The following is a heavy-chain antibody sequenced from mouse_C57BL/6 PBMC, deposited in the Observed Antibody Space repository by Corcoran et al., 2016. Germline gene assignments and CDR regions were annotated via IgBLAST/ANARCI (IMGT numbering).Heavy chain of an antibody. J-gene: IGHJ2*01. V-gene: IGHV9-3*01. CDR1: GYTFTTYG. Sequence: QIQLVQSGPELKKSGETVKISCKASGYTFTTYGMSWVKQAPGKGLKWMGWINTYSGVPTYADDFKGRFAFSLETSASTAYLQINNLKNEDTATYCWARGGYYFDYWDQGTTLTVSS. CDR3: ARGGYYFDY. D-gene: IGHD1-1*02. CDR2: INTYSGVP.